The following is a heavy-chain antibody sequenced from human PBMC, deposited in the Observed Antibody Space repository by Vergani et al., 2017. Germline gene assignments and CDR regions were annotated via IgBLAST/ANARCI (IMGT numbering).Heavy chain of an antibody. CDR3: AKPVLRYFDWFDAFDI. D-gene: IGHD3-9*01. Sequence: QVQLVESGGGVVQPGRSLRLSCAASGFTFSSYGMHWVRQAPGKGLEWVAGISYDGSNKYYADSVKGRFTISRDNSKNTLYLQMNSLRAEDTAVYYCAKPVLRYFDWFDAFDIWGQGTMVTVSS. CDR2: ISYDGSNK. J-gene: IGHJ3*02. V-gene: IGHV3-30*18. CDR1: GFTFSSYG.